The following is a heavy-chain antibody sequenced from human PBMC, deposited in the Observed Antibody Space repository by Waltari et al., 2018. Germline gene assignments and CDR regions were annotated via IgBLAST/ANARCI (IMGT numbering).Heavy chain of an antibody. J-gene: IGHJ4*02. CDR3: ARDPPDGYTYFDY. D-gene: IGHD3-16*01. V-gene: IGHV6-1*01. CDR1: GDRVSSKTAD. Sequence: QVQLQQSGPGLVKPSQTLSLTCAISGDRVSSKTADWNWIRQSPSRGLEWLGRTYYRSRWYNNYAVSVKSRITINQDTSKNQFSLQLSSVTPEDTAVYYCARDPPDGYTYFDYWGQGTLVTVSS. CDR2: TYYRSRWYN.